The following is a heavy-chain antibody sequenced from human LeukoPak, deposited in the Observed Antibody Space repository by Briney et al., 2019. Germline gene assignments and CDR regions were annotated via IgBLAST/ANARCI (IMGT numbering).Heavy chain of an antibody. CDR1: GYTFTAQY. V-gene: IGHV1-2*02. Sequence: ASVKASCKASGYTFTAQYMHWARQAPGQGLEWMGWINPNNGDTKYAQSFLGRVTMTRDTSTTTAYMELSSLRSDDTAVYFCASYPRSIPTPPFDYWGQGTLVTVSS. J-gene: IGHJ4*02. D-gene: IGHD2-21*01. CDR2: INPNNGDT. CDR3: ASYPRSIPTPPFDY.